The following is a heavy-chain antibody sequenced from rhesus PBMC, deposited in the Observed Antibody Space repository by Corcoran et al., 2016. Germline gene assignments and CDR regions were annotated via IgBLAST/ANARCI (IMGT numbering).Heavy chain of an antibody. Sequence: QVQLQESGPGLVKPSETLPLTCAVSGASISSNYWSCIRLPPGKGLEWIGDIHGVRASNNLTRSPNSRVTSAKATANNQCSLNLNSVTAADTAVYYCARGEIYSGSYTRFDVWGAGVLVTVSS. CDR3: ARGEIYSGSYTRFDV. CDR2: IHGVRASN. J-gene: IGHJ5-1*01. D-gene: IGHD1-44*02. V-gene: IGHV4S6*01. CDR1: GASISSNY.